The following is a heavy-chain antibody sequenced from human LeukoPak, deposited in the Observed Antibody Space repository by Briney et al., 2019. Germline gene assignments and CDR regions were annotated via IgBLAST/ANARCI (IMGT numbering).Heavy chain of an antibody. CDR3: ARHSGEEMATTDFDY. D-gene: IGHD5-24*01. J-gene: IGHJ4*02. V-gene: IGHV4-38-2*01. CDR2: IYHSGST. CDR1: GYSISSGYY. Sequence: PSETLSLTCAVSGYSISSGYYWGWIRQPPGKGLEGIGGIYHSGSTYYNPSLKSRVTISVDTSKNQFSLKLSSVTAADTAVYYCARHSGEEMATTDFDYWGQGTLVTVSS.